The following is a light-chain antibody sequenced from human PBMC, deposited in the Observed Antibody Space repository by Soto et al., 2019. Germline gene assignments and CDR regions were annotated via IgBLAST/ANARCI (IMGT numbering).Light chain of an antibody. V-gene: IGLV2-14*03. J-gene: IGLJ1*01. CDR1: SSDVGGYNY. CDR2: DVS. Sequence: SVLTQPASVSGSPGQSITISCTGTSSDVGGYNYVSWYQHHPGKAPKLMIYDVSTRPSGVSNRFSGSKSGNTASLSISGFQAEDEADYYCSSFTSNNSRVFGSGIKVTVL. CDR3: SSFTSNNSRV.